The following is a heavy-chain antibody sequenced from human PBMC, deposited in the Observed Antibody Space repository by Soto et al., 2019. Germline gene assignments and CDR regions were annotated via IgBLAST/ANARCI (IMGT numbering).Heavy chain of an antibody. V-gene: IGHV4-4*07. J-gene: IGHJ6*02. CDR3: ARDIVVPAAYYYYGMDV. Sequence: SETLSLTCTVSGGSISRYYWSWIRQPAGKGLEWIGRIYTSGSTNYNPSLKSRVTMSVDTSKNQFSLKLSSVTAADTAVYYCARDIVVPAAYYYYGMDVWGQGTTVTVSS. CDR2: IYTSGST. CDR1: GGSISRYY. D-gene: IGHD2-2*01.